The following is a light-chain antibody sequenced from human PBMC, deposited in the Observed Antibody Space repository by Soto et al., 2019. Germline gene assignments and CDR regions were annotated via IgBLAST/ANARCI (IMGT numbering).Light chain of an antibody. V-gene: IGKV1-5*03. CDR1: QSISSW. Sequence: TQSPSTLSASVGDRVTITCRASQSISSWLAWYQQKPGKAPKLLIYKASTLESGVPSNFSGSGSGTEFTLTISSLQPEDFATYYCQQYNSYPWTFGQGTKVDVK. CDR2: KAS. J-gene: IGKJ1*01. CDR3: QQYNSYPWT.